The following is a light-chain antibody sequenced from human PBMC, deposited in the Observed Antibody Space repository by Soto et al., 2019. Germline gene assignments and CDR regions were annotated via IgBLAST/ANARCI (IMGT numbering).Light chain of an antibody. Sequence: EIVLTQSPGTLSLSPGETATLSCRASQTVTSYFAWYQQKPGQAPRLLIYGASIRATGIPYRFSGSGSGTDFTLTISGLEPEDFAVYYCQQYGYSPRTFGQGTKVEIK. CDR2: GAS. CDR1: QTVTSY. V-gene: IGKV3-20*01. CDR3: QQYGYSPRT. J-gene: IGKJ1*01.